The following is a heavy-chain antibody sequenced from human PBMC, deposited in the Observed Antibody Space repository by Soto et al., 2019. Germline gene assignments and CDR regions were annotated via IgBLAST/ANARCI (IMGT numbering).Heavy chain of an antibody. CDR1: GGSISTYY. J-gene: IGHJ6*03. CDR3: ARRTEERITIFGVVIAYYYMDE. D-gene: IGHD3-3*01. CDR2: IYYSRST. V-gene: IGHV4-59*08. Sequence: TLSLTCTVSGGSISTYYSSWIRHPPGKRLEWIAYIYYSRSTNYNPSLKSRVTISVDTSKNQFSLKLSSVTAEDTGVYYCARRTEERITIFGVVIAYYYMDERGKRTTVTASS.